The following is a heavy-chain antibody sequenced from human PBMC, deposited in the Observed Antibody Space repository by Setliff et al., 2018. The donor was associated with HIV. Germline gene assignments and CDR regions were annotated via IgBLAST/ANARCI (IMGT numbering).Heavy chain of an antibody. CDR1: GGSFSGYY. V-gene: IGHV4-34*01. Sequence: PAETLSLTGAGYGGSFSGYYWSWIRQPPGKGLEWIGAIIHTRSTTYNPSLKSRVTISVDTSKNQFSLRLSSVTAADTAVYYWARGRSCSSSSCYLVYYYYYGMDVWGHGSTVTVSS. CDR3: ARGRSCSSSSCYLVYYYYYGMDV. CDR2: IIHTRST. J-gene: IGHJ6*02. D-gene: IGHD2-2*01.